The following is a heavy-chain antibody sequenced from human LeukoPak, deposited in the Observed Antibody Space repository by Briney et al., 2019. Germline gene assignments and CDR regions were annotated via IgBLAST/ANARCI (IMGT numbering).Heavy chain of an antibody. D-gene: IGHD3-22*01. CDR1: GFTFSSYG. V-gene: IGHV3-30*02. CDR3: ARLETDYYDSSGSFHDY. Sequence: GGSLRLSCAASGFTFSSYGMHWVRQAPGKGLEWVAFIRYDGSNKYYADSVKGRFTISRDNAKNSLYLQMNSLRAEDTAVYYCARLETDYYDSSGSFHDYWGQGTLVTVSS. CDR2: IRYDGSNK. J-gene: IGHJ4*02.